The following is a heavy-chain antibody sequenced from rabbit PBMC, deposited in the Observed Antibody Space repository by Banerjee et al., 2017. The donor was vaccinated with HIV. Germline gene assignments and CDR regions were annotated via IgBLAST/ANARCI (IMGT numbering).Heavy chain of an antibody. V-gene: IGHV1S40*01. J-gene: IGHJ4*01. Sequence: LEEAGGDPVKPGASLTLSCTVSGFSFSSSYYMCCVCQAPGKGLEWIACIYTGSSGSTYYASWVNGRFTISSHNAQNTLYLQLNSLTAADTATYFCVRWGYAGYDGYGNLWGPGTLVTVS. CDR1: GFSFSSSYY. CDR3: VRWGYAGYDGYGNL. CDR2: IYTGSSGST. D-gene: IGHD7-1*01.